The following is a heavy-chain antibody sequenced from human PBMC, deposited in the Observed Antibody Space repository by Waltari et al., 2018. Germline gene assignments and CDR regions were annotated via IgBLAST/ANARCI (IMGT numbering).Heavy chain of an antibody. CDR1: GYTYTDHY. CDR3: ATTFPAITHRRGFDP. V-gene: IGHV1-69-2*01. J-gene: IGHJ5*02. D-gene: IGHD3-10*01. CDR2: VDPEDGET. Sequence: EVKVVTSGAAGKKPGATVTTSCKASGYTYTDHYLHWVPQAAGKGLEWMGRVDPEDGETIYAEKFQGRVTITADTSTDTAYMELSSLRSEDTAVYYCATTFPAITHRRGFDPWGQGTLVTVSS.